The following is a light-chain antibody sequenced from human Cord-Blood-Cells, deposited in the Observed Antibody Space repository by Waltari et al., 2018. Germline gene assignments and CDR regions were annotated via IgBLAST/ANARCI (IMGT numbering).Light chain of an antibody. V-gene: IGKV3-15*01. CDR2: GAS. J-gene: IGKJ5*01. Sequence: EIVMTQSPATLSVSPGERATLSCRASQSVSSNLAWYQQKPGQAPRLLIYGASTRATGIPARLSGSGSGTEFTLTISSLQSVDFAVYYCQRYNNWPITFGQGTRLEIK. CDR3: QRYNNWPIT. CDR1: QSVSSN.